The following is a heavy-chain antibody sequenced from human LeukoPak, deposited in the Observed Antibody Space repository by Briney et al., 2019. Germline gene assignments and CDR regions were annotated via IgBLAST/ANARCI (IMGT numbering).Heavy chain of an antibody. V-gene: IGHV3-23*01. CDR1: GFTFSTYA. CDR3: AKPPNDYSDYPFDD. J-gene: IGHJ4*02. D-gene: IGHD4-11*01. CDR2: INGGASAT. Sequence: GGSLRLSCAASGFTFSTYAMSWVRQAPGKGLEWVSAINGGASATYYADSVKGRFTISRDNSKNTLYLQMNSLRAEGTAVYYCAKPPNDYSDYPFDDWGQGTLVTVSS.